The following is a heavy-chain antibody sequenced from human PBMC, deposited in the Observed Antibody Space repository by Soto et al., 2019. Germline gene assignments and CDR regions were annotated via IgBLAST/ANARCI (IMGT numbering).Heavy chain of an antibody. D-gene: IGHD2-15*01. CDR3: ARVSPPSSHCSGGSCYYGY. J-gene: IGHJ4*02. CDR2: IKQDGSEK. Sequence: VQLVESGGGVVQPGRSLRLSCAASGFTFSSHAMHWVRQAPGKGLEWVANIKQDGSEKYYVDSVKGRFTISRDNAKNSLYLQMNSLRAEDTAVYYCARVSPPSSHCSGGSCYYGYWGQGTLVTVSS. V-gene: IGHV3-7*03. CDR1: GFTFSSHA.